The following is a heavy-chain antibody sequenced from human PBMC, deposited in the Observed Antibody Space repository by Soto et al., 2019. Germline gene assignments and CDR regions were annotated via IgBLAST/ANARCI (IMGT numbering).Heavy chain of an antibody. CDR2: IYYSGST. D-gene: IGHD2-15*01. V-gene: IGHV4-39*01. CDR1: GGSISSSSYY. CDR3: ARPPLPYCSGGSCYDGADY. Sequence: SETLSLTCTVSGGSISSSSYYWGWIRQPPGKGLEWIGSIYYSGSTYYNPSLKSRVTISVDTSKNQFSLKLSSVTAADTAVYYCARPPLPYCSGGSCYDGADYWGQGTLVTVSS. J-gene: IGHJ4*02.